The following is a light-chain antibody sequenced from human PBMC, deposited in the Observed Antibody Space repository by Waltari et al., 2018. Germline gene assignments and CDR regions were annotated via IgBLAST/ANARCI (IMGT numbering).Light chain of an antibody. V-gene: IGKV1-5*03. CDR1: QSISSW. CDR3: QQYNSYPAT. J-gene: IGKJ2*01. Sequence: DIQMTQSPSTLSASVGDRVTITCRASQSISSWFAWYHQKPGKAHKPLIYKASSLESGVPSRFSGSGSGTEFTLTISSLQPDDFATYYCQQYNSYPATFGQGTKLEIK. CDR2: KAS.